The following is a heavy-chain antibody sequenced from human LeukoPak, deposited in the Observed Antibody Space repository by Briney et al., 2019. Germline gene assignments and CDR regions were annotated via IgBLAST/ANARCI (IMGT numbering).Heavy chain of an antibody. D-gene: IGHD2-15*01. CDR3: ARQLHRYCSGGSCYGMDV. CDR2: ISYDGSDK. J-gene: IGHJ6*02. V-gene: IGHV3-30*03. CDR1: GFTFSSYG. Sequence: QAGGSLRLSCAASGFTFSSYGMDWVRQAPGKGLEWVAVISYDGSDKYYADSVKGRFTISRDNSKNTLYLQMNSLRAEDTAVYYCARQLHRYCSGGSCYGMDVWGQGTTVTVSS.